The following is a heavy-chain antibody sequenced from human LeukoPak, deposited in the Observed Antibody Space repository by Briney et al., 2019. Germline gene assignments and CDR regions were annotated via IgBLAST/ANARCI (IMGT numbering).Heavy chain of an antibody. CDR2: IIPIFGTA. Sequence: ASVKVSCKASGGTFSSYAISWVRQAPGQGLEWMGGIIPIFGTANYAQKFQGRVTITTDESTSTAYMELRSLRSDDTAVYYCARAPSRREAGAIWGQGTMVTVSS. D-gene: IGHD1-26*01. CDR1: GGTFSSYA. CDR3: ARAPSRREAGAI. J-gene: IGHJ3*02. V-gene: IGHV1-69*05.